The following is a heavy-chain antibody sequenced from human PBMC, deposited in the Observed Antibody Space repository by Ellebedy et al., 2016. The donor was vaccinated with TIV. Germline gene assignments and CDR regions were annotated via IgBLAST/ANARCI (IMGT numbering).Heavy chain of an antibody. CDR1: GYTFTSYA. Sequence: ASVKVSXXASGYTFTSYAMHWVRQAPGQRLEWMGWINAGNGNTKYSQKFQGRVTITRDTSASTAYMELSSLRSEDTAVYYCARASRITIFWDVWGQGTTVTVSS. V-gene: IGHV1-3*01. D-gene: IGHD3-9*01. CDR3: ARASRITIFWDV. J-gene: IGHJ6*02. CDR2: INAGNGNT.